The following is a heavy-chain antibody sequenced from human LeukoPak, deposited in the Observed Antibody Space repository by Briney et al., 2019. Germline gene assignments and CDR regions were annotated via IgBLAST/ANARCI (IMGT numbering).Heavy chain of an antibody. CDR3: ARDLRSESYYPWGWFDP. Sequence: TGGSLRLSXAASGFAVSTNYLSWVRQAPGKGVEWVSVIYSGGSTYYTDSVKGRFTISRDNSKNTLYLQMNSLRPEDTAVYYCARDLRSESYYPWGWFDPWGQGTLVTVSS. CDR2: IYSGGST. J-gene: IGHJ5*02. V-gene: IGHV3-66*02. D-gene: IGHD1-26*01. CDR1: GFAVSTNY.